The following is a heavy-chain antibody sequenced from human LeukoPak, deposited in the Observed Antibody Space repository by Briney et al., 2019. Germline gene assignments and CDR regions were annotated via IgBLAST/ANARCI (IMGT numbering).Heavy chain of an antibody. CDR2: IYYNGRT. D-gene: IGHD3-22*01. CDR3: ARRRYYDGSGYLD. V-gene: IGHV4-39*02. J-gene: IGHJ1*01. CDR1: GDSIRSSNYY. Sequence: SETLYLSCTVSGDSIRSSNYYWDWIRQPPGRGREWMGSIYYNGRTYYNPSLGSRVSILIDTTNNHFSLKLSSMTAADTAVYYCARRRYYDGSGYLDWGQGTLVIVSS.